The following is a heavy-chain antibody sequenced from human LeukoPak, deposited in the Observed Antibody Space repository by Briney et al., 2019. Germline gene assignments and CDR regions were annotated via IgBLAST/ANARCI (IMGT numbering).Heavy chain of an antibody. CDR1: GFTFSSYS. D-gene: IGHD1-26*01. CDR3: ARVGVRVGATADDAFDI. Sequence: GGSLRLSCAASGFTFSSYSMNWVRQAPGKGLEWVSSISSSSSYIYYADSVKGRFTISRDNAKNSLYLQMNSLRAEDTAVYYCARVGVRVGATADDAFDIWGQGTMVTVSS. V-gene: IGHV3-21*01. J-gene: IGHJ3*02. CDR2: ISSSSSYI.